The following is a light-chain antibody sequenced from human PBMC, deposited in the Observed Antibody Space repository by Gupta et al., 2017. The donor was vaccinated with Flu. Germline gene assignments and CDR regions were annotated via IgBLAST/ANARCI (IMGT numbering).Light chain of an antibody. CDR1: NIGSKS. CDR3: HVRDSSSDQNV. Sequence: GETVTITCGGNNIGSKSVHWYQQKTGQAPLLVVYDDNDRPSGIPERFSASTSGNTATLTILRVAAGDEADYYCHVRDSSSDQNVFGTGTKLTVL. V-gene: IGLV3-21*02. CDR2: DDN. J-gene: IGLJ1*01.